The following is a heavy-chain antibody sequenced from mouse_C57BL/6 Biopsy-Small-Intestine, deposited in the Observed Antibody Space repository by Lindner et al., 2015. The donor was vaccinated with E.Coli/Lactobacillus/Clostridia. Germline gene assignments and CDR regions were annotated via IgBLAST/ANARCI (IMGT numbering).Heavy chain of an antibody. Sequence: SVKVSCKASGSTFSSSVMEWVRQARGQRLEWIGWIVVGSDNTNYAQKFQERVSITRDLATSTVYMELSSLRSEDTAVYYCAATPLENCSGGSCYGGYWGQGTLVTVSS. CDR3: AATPLENCSGGSCYGGY. D-gene: IGHD1-1*02. J-gene: IGHJ4*01. CDR2: IVVGSDNT. CDR1: GSTFSSSV. V-gene: IGHV1S18*01.